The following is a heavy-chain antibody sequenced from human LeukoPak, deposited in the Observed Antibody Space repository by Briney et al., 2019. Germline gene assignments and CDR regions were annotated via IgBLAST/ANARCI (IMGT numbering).Heavy chain of an antibody. CDR3: ARGVVVLAAFDS. CDR2: IYYGGST. Sequence: SQTLSLTCIVSGDSISSGYYWSWIRQLPGKGLEWIGYIYYGGSTFYSPSLKSRVTTSVDPSKNQFSLELSSVTAADTAVYYCARGVVVLAAFDSWGQGTLVTVSS. CDR1: GDSISSGYY. D-gene: IGHD2-15*01. V-gene: IGHV4-31*03. J-gene: IGHJ4*02.